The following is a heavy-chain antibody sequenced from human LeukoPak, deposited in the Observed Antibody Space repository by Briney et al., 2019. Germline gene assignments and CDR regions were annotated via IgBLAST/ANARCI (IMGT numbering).Heavy chain of an antibody. CDR1: GYTFTGYY. CDR3: ARAMPAREMATVGY. D-gene: IGHD4-4*01. Sequence: GASVKVSCKASGYTFTGYYMHWVRQAPGQGLEWMGWINPNSGGTNYAQKFQGRVTMTRDTSISTAYMELSRLRSDDTAVYYCARAMPAREMATVGYWGQGTLVTVSS. V-gene: IGHV1-2*02. J-gene: IGHJ4*02. CDR2: INPNSGGT.